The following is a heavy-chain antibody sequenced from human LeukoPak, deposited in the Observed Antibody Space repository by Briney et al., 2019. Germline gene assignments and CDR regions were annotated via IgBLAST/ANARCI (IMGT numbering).Heavy chain of an antibody. J-gene: IGHJ5*02. CDR3: TIAAAVNWFDP. D-gene: IGHD6-13*01. V-gene: IGHV1-24*01. CDR1: GYTLTELS. CDR2: FDPEDGEA. Sequence: ASVKVSCKVSGYTLTELSMHWVRQAPGKWLEWMGGFDPEDGEAIYAQKFQGRVTMTEDTSTDTAYMELSSLRSEDTAVYYCTIAAAVNWFDPWGQGTLVTVSS.